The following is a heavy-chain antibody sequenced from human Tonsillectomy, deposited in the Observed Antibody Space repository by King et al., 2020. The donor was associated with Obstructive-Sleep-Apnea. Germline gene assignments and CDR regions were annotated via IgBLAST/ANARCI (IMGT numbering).Heavy chain of an antibody. Sequence: VQLQESGPGLVKPSETLSLTCTVSGGSISSYYWSWTRQPPGKGLEWIGYIYFSGSTNYNPSLKSRVTISIDTSKNQFSLKVSSVTAADTAVYYCARLYYYYAMDVWGQGTTVTVSS. V-gene: IGHV4-59*08. CDR1: GGSISSYY. CDR3: ARLYYYYAMDV. CDR2: IYFSGST. J-gene: IGHJ6*02.